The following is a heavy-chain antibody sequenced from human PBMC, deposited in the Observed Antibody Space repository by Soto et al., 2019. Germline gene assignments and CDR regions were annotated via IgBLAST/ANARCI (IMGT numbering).Heavy chain of an antibody. Sequence: QVQLVQSGAEVKKPGSSVKVSCKASGGTFSSYAISWVLQAPGQGLEWMGGIIPIFGTANYAQKFQGRVTVTADESTSTAYMELSSLRSEDTAGYYCARGALLWFGELLSRYYYYGMDVWGQGPTVTVSS. CDR3: ARGALLWFGELLSRYYYYGMDV. J-gene: IGHJ6*02. D-gene: IGHD3-10*01. V-gene: IGHV1-69*01. CDR2: IIPIFGTA. CDR1: GGTFSSYA.